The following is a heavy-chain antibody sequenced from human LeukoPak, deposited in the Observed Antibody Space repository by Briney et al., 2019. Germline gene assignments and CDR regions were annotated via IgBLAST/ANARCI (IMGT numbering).Heavy chain of an antibody. J-gene: IGHJ4*02. D-gene: IGHD3-10*01. CDR2: INHSGST. V-gene: IGHV4-34*01. Sequence: PSETLSLTCAVYGGSFSGYYWSWIRQPPGKGLEWIGEINHSGSTNYNPSLKSRVTISVDTSKNQFSLKLSSVTAAATAVYYCARGLSPRINMVRGVRPPFRGVFDYWGQGTLVTVSS. CDR3: ARGLSPRINMVRGVRPPFRGVFDY. CDR1: GGSFSGYY.